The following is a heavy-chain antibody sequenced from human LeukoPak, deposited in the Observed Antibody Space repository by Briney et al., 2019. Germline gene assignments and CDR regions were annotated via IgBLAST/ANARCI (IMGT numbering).Heavy chain of an antibody. CDR3: ATYSGYDYFDY. CDR2: IIPIFGTA. V-gene: IGHV1-69*05. J-gene: IGHJ4*02. Sequence: GASVKVSCKASGGTFSSYAISWVQQAPGQGLELMGGIIPIFGTANYAQKFQGRVTITTDESTSTAYMELSSLRSEDTAVYYCATYSGYDYFDYWGQGTLVTVSS. CDR1: GGTFSSYA. D-gene: IGHD5-12*01.